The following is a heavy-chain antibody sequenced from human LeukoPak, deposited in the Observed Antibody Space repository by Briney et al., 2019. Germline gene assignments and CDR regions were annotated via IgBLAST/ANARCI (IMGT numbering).Heavy chain of an antibody. CDR2: ISRSGSTI. D-gene: IGHD3-10*01. CDR3: AREGRITMVRGVLDY. V-gene: IGHV3-48*01. CDR1: GFTFITYS. Sequence: GGSLRLSCAASGFTFITYSINWVRQAPGKGLEWISYISRSGSTINYADSVKGRFTISRDNAKNSLYLQMNSLRAEDTAVYYCAREGRITMVRGVLDYWGQGTLVTVSS. J-gene: IGHJ4*02.